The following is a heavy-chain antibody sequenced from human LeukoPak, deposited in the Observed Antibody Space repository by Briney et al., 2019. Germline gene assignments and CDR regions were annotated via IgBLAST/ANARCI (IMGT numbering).Heavy chain of an antibody. J-gene: IGHJ2*01. Sequence: PGGSLRLSCAASGFTFGTYAMSWVRQAPGKGLEWVSAISDRGGSTYYADSVKGRFTISRDNSKNTLYLQMNSLRAEDTAVYYCAKDPQAYCGGDCSYWYFDLWGRGTLVTVSS. D-gene: IGHD2-21*02. CDR3: AKDPQAYCGGDCSYWYFDL. CDR2: ISDRGGST. CDR1: GFTFGTYA. V-gene: IGHV3-23*01.